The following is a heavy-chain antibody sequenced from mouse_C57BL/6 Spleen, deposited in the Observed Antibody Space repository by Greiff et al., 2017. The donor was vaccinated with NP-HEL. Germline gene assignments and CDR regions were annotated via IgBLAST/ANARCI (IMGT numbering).Heavy chain of an antibody. D-gene: IGHD2-3*01. V-gene: IGHV2-9*01. J-gene: IGHJ3*01. CDR3: AKRDGYSAFAY. CDR1: GFSLTSYG. Sequence: VKLVESGPGLVAPSQRLSITFPVSGFSLTSYGVDWVRQPPGKGLEWLGVIWGGGSTTYNSALMSRLSISKDNAKSQVFLKMNSLQTDDTAMYYCAKRDGYSAFAYWGQGTLVTVSA. CDR2: IWGGGST.